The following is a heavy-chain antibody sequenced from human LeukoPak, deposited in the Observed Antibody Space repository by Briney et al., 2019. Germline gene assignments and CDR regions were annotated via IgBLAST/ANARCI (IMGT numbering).Heavy chain of an antibody. D-gene: IGHD1-26*01. Sequence: GGSLRLSCAASGFTFSSYSMNWVRQAPGKGLEWVSSISSSTSYIYYADSVKGRFTISRDNAKNSLYLQMNSLRAEDTAVYYCARRRYSGSSQHFDYWGQGTLVTVSS. CDR3: ARRRYSGSSQHFDY. CDR2: ISSSTSYI. CDR1: GFTFSSYS. V-gene: IGHV3-21*01. J-gene: IGHJ4*02.